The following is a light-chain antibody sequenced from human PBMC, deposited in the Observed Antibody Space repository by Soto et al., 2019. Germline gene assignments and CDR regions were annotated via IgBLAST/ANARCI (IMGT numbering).Light chain of an antibody. CDR2: AAS. Sequence: AIQMTQSPSSLSASVGDRVTITCRASQGIRNELGWYQQKPGKAPRLLVYAASSLQSGVPSRFSGSGSGTDFTLTINSLPPDDFATYYCLQDHSYPRTFGQGTKIEIK. V-gene: IGKV1-6*01. CDR1: QGIRNE. J-gene: IGKJ1*01. CDR3: LQDHSYPRT.